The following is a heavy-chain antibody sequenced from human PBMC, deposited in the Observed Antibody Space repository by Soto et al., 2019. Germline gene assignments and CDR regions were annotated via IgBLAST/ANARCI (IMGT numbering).Heavy chain of an antibody. CDR3: ARGGEKFDY. CDR2: ISTFNGNT. D-gene: IGHD3-10*01. Sequence: ASVKVSCKASGYTFITYGLSWVRQAPGQGFEWMGWISTFNGNTNYAQKFQGRVTMTTDTSTSTAYMELRSLGSDDTAVYYCARGGEKFDYWGQGALVTVPS. CDR1: GYTFITYG. V-gene: IGHV1-18*01. J-gene: IGHJ4*02.